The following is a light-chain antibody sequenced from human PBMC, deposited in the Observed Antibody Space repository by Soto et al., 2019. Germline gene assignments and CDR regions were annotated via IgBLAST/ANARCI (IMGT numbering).Light chain of an antibody. J-gene: IGLJ3*02. V-gene: IGLV2-14*01. CDR3: SSYTSSSTRV. CDR2: EVS. CDR1: SSDVGGYNI. Sequence: QSVLTQPASVSGSPGQSITISCTETSSDVGGYNIASGYQQHPGKAPKLMIYEVSNRPSGVSNRFSGSKSGNTASLTISGLQAEDEADYYCSSYTSSSTRVFGGGTKLTVL.